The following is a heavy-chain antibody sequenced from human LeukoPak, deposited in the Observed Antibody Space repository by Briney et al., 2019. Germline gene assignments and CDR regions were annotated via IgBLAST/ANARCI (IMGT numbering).Heavy chain of an antibody. Sequence: GGSLRLSCAASGFTFSSYAMSWVRQAPGKGLEWVSAISGSGGSTYYADSVKGRFTISRDNSKNTLYLQMNSLKTEDTAVYYCTTAGYNWNSSPHDYWGQGTLVTVSS. J-gene: IGHJ4*02. CDR3: TTAGYNWNSSPHDY. CDR2: ISGSGGST. CDR1: GFTFSSYA. D-gene: IGHD1-20*01. V-gene: IGHV3-23*01.